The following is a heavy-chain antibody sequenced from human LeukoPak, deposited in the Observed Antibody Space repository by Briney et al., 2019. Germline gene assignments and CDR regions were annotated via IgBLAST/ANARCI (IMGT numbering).Heavy chain of an antibody. D-gene: IGHD2-21*02. CDR1: GYSFTSYW. CDR2: IYPGDSDT. V-gene: IGHV5-51*01. J-gene: IGHJ3*02. CDR3: ARGPPPGDANDAFDI. Sequence: HGESLKISCKGSGYSFTSYWIGWVRQMPGKGLEWMGTIYPGDSDTRYSPSFQGQVTISADKSISTAYLQWSSLKASDTAMYYCARGPPPGDANDAFDIWGQGTMVTVSS.